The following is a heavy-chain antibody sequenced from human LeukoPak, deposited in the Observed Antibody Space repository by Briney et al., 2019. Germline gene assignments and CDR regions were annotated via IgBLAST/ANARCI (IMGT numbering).Heavy chain of an antibody. J-gene: IGHJ4*02. CDR1: GFTFDDYA. CDR2: ISWNSGSI. D-gene: IGHD3-22*01. V-gene: IGHV3-9*01. Sequence: GGSLRLSCAASGFTFDDYAMHWVRQAPGKGLEWVSGISWNSGSIGYADSVKGRFTISRDNAKNSLYLQMNSLRAEDTALYYCAKDRREGVVTHYFDYWGQGTLVTVSS. CDR3: AKDRREGVVTHYFDY.